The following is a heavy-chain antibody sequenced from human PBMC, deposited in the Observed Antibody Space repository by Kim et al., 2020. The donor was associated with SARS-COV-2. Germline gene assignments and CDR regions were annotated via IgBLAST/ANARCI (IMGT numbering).Heavy chain of an antibody. J-gene: IGHJ3*02. CDR2: ISYDGSNK. D-gene: IGHD3-22*01. CDR3: AKDLYYYDSSGRDAFDI. V-gene: IGHV3-30*18. Sequence: GGSLRLSCAASGFTFSSYGMHWVRQAPGKGLEWVAVISYDGSNKYYADSVKARFTISRDNSKNTLYLQMNSLRAEDTAVYYCAKDLYYYDSSGRDAFDIWGQRTMVTVSS. CDR1: GFTFSSYG.